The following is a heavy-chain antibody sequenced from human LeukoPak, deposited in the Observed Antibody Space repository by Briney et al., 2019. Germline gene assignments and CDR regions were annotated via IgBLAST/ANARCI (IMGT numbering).Heavy chain of an antibody. Sequence: GGSLRLSCAASGFTFRSYWMTWVRQAPGKGLEWVANIKQDGSEKYYVDSVKGRFTISRDNAKNSLYLQMNSLRAEDTAVYYCARDRKIWFGESDWGQGTLVTVSS. CDR3: ARDRKIWFGESD. CDR1: GFTFRSYW. CDR2: IKQDGSEK. J-gene: IGHJ4*02. D-gene: IGHD3-10*01. V-gene: IGHV3-7*03.